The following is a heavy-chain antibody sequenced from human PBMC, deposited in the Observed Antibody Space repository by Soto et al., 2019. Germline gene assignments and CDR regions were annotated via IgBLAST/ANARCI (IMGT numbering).Heavy chain of an antibody. CDR2: IYPGDSDT. Sequence: HGESLKISCQGSGYTFTSYWIGWVRQMPGKGLEWMGIIYPGDSDTRYSPSFQGQVTISADKSISTAYLQWSSLKASDTAMYYCARQMTTVTHIDDWGQGTLVTVSS. D-gene: IGHD4-4*01. CDR3: ARQMTTVTHIDD. J-gene: IGHJ4*02. CDR1: GYTFTSYW. V-gene: IGHV5-51*01.